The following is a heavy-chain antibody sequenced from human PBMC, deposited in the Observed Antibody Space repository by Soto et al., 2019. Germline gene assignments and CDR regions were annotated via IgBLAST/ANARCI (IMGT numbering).Heavy chain of an antibody. J-gene: IGHJ4*02. V-gene: IGHV3-33*01. CDR1: GFTFKSYG. CDR2: IWYDGSNK. CDR3: ARDTSYYDFWSGSDY. Sequence: PGGCLRLACAASGFTFKSYGMHWVRQAPGKGLEWVAVIWYDGSNKYYADSVKGRFTISRDNSKNTLYLQMNSLRAEDTAVYYCARDTSYYDFWSGSDYWGQGTLVTVSS. D-gene: IGHD3-3*01.